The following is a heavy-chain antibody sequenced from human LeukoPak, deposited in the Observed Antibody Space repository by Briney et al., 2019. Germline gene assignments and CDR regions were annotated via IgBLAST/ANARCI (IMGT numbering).Heavy chain of an antibody. Sequence: ASVKVSCKASGYTFTGYYMHWVRQAPGQGLEWMGWINPNSGGTNYAQKFQGRVTMTRDTSFSTAYMELSRLRSDDTAVYYCARDNSSSWYSTEYYYYYMDVWGKGTTVTVSS. J-gene: IGHJ6*03. CDR2: INPNSGGT. CDR1: GYTFTGYY. CDR3: ARDNSSSWYSTEYYYYYMDV. V-gene: IGHV1-2*02. D-gene: IGHD6-13*01.